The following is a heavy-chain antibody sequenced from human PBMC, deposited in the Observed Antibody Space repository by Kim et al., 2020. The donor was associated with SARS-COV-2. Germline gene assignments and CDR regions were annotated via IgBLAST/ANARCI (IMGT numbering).Heavy chain of an antibody. J-gene: IGHJ6*02. CDR3: ARDRGGYFYYGMDV. Sequence: ADSVKGRLTISRDNAKNSLYLQMNSLRDEDTAVYYCARDRGGYFYYGMDVWGQGTTVPVSS. V-gene: IGHV3-48*02. D-gene: IGHD3-10*01.